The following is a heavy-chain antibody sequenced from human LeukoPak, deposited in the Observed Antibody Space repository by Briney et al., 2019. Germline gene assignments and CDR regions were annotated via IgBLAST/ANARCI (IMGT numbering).Heavy chain of an antibody. CDR1: GGTFSSYA. CDR3: VSGYDGWFDP. V-gene: IGHV1-69*01. Sequence: SVKVSXKASGGTFSSYAISWVRQAPGQGLEWMGGIIPIFGTANYAQKFQGRVTITADESTSTAYMELSSLRSEDTAVYYCVSGYDGWFDPWGQGTLVTVSS. CDR2: IIPIFGTA. D-gene: IGHD5-12*01. J-gene: IGHJ5*02.